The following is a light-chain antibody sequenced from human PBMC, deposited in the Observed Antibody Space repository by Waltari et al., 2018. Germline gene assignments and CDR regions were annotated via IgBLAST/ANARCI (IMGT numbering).Light chain of an antibody. V-gene: IGLV1-44*01. CDR1: SSNIGSKA. J-gene: IGLJ2*01. CDR3: AAWDDSLNGVV. CDR2: TND. Sequence: QSVLTQPPSVSGTPGQRVTISCSGSSSNIGSKAVNWYEHLPGTAPKLLIYTNDPRPSGVPDRFSGSKSGTSASLAISGLQSEDEADFYCAAWDDSLNGVVFGGGTKVTVL.